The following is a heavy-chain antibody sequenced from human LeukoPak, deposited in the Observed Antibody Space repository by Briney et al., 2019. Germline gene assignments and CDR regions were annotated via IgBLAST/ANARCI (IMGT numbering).Heavy chain of an antibody. CDR2: IKQDGSEK. J-gene: IGHJ6*03. CDR1: GFTFSSYW. V-gene: IGHV3-7*01. CDR3: ARVTLATITSYYYYMDV. D-gene: IGHD5-12*01. Sequence: GGSLRLSCAASGFTFSSYWMSWVRQAPGKGLEWVANIKQDGSEKYYVDSVKGRFTISRDNAKNSLYLQMNSLRAEDTAVYYCARVTLATITSYYYYMDVWGKGTTVTVSS.